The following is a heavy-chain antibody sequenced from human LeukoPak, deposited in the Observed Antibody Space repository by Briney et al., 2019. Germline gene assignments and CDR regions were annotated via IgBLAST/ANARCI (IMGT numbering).Heavy chain of an antibody. Sequence: GGSLRLSCEVSGFTFSSYSMTWVRQVPGKGLEWIAYMTATSNTFYYADSVKGRFTISRDNARNSLFLQMNSLTVEDTAGYYCARSLSGYDPLSAFWGQGTLVTVSS. V-gene: IGHV3-48*04. J-gene: IGHJ1*01. CDR3: ARSLSGYDPLSAF. CDR1: GFTFSSYS. D-gene: IGHD5-12*01. CDR2: MTATSNTF.